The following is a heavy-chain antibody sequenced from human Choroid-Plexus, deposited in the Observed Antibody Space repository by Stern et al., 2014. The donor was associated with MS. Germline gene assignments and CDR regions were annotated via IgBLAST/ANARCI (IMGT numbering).Heavy chain of an antibody. D-gene: IGHD4-11*01. CDR1: NFTLTNAL. Sequence: EVQLVESGGGLARHGGSLRRSCADSNFTLTNALMSWVSQAAGKGLEWVGRIKSRSDGGTTGYAAAVKGRFTISSDESTNTVYLQMNSLNTEDTAGYFCTNSFAHWGQGTLVTVSS. J-gene: IGHJ4*02. CDR2: IKSRSDGGTT. V-gene: IGHV3-15*01. CDR3: TNSFAH.